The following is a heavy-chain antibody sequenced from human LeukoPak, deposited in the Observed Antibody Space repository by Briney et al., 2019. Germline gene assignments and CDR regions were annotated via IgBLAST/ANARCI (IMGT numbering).Heavy chain of an antibody. J-gene: IGHJ1*01. V-gene: IGHV3-7*04. D-gene: IGHD3-22*01. CDR1: GITLSNYG. CDR3: ARGALYDSSGNRYFQP. CDR2: IGQDGSDM. Sequence: GGSLRLSCAVSGITLSNYGMSWVRQAPGKGLEWVASIGQDGSDMRYEDSVKGRFAVSRDNAQNSLYLQMNSLRAEDTAVYYCARGALYDSSGNRYFQPWGQGTLSPSPQ.